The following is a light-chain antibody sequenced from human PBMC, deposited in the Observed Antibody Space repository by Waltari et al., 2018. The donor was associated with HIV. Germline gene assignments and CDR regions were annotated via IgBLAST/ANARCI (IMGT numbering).Light chain of an antibody. Sequence: SYELTQPPSVAVSPGQTARITCTGDALPKKYASWYQQKSGQAPVLVIYEDSKRPSGFTERFSGASSGTTATLTISGAQVEDEADYYCYSTDNSGHHRVFGTGTKLTVL. CDR3: YSTDNSGHHRV. J-gene: IGLJ2*01. CDR2: EDS. V-gene: IGLV3-10*01. CDR1: ALPKKY.